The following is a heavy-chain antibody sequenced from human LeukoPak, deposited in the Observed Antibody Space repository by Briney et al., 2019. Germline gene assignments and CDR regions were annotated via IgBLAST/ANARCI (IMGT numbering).Heavy chain of an antibody. Sequence: SETLSLTCTVSGDSIRSYYWSWIRQPPGKGLEWIGYIYYSGSTSYNPSLKSRVTISVDTSKNQFSLKLSSVTAADTAVYYCARHRTMILDYWGQGTLVTVSS. V-gene: IGHV4-59*08. D-gene: IGHD3-22*01. J-gene: IGHJ4*02. CDR2: IYYSGST. CDR1: GDSIRSYY. CDR3: ARHRTMILDY.